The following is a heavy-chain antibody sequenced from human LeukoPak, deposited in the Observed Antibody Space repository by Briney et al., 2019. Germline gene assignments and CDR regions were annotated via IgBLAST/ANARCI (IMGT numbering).Heavy chain of an antibody. V-gene: IGHV4-38-2*02. CDR2: IYHSGST. D-gene: IGHD5-18*01. CDR1: GYSFSSGYY. J-gene: IGHJ5*02. CDR3: ARDLRYSYGSKFDP. Sequence: SETLSLTCTVSGYSFSSGYYWGWIRQPPGKGLEWIGSIYHSGSTYYNPSLRSRVTISIDTSKNQFSLKLSSVTAADTAVYYCARDLRYSYGSKFDPWGQGTLVTVSS.